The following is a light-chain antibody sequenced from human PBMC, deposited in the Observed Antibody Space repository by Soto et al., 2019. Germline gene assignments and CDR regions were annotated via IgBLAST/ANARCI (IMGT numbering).Light chain of an antibody. CDR2: KAS. J-gene: IGKJ1*01. CDR3: QQYHTWWT. CDR1: QSISSW. V-gene: IGKV1-5*03. Sequence: DIQMTQSPSTLSASVGDRVTITCRASQSISSWLAWYQQKPGKAPKILIYKASSLESGVPSRFSGSGSGTEFTFTISSLQPDDFATYYCQQYHTWWTFGQGTKVEI.